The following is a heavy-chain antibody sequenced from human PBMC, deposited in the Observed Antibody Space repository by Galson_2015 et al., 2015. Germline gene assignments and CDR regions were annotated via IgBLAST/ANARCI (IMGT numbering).Heavy chain of an antibody. V-gene: IGHV3-30*18. J-gene: IGHJ4*02. Sequence: SLRLSCAASGFTFSSYGMHWVRQAPGKGLEWVAVISYDGSNKYYADSVKGRFTISRDNSKNTLYLQMNSLRAEDTAVYYCVKGQHSGYDRSYFDYWGQGTLVTVSS. D-gene: IGHD5-12*01. CDR3: VKGQHSGYDRSYFDY. CDR2: ISYDGSNK. CDR1: GFTFSSYG.